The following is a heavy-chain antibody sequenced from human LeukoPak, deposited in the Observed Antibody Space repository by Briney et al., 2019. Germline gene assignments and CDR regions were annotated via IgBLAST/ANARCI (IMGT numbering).Heavy chain of an antibody. D-gene: IGHD5-24*01. V-gene: IGHV1-69*04. CDR1: GGTFSSYA. Sequence: AASVKVSCKASGGTFSSYAIRWVRQAPGQRREWMGRIIPIFGIANYAQKFQGRVTITADKSTSTAYMGLSSLRSEDSAVYYCARDRRGDGYNWDDAFDIWGQGTMVTVSS. J-gene: IGHJ3*02. CDR2: IIPIFGIA. CDR3: ARDRRGDGYNWDDAFDI.